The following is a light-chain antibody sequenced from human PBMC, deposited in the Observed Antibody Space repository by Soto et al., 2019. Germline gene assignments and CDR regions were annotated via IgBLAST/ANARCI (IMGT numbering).Light chain of an antibody. CDR2: AHT. Sequence: QSVLTQPPSVSGAPGQRVTISCTGSSSNIAAGYDVHLYQHLPETPPKPLIYAHTNRPSAVPDRFSGSKSATSASLAITRLQAEDEADYYCQSYDSTLSGFYVFGTGTKVTVL. CDR3: QSYDSTLSGFYV. V-gene: IGLV1-40*01. J-gene: IGLJ1*01. CDR1: SSNIAAGYD.